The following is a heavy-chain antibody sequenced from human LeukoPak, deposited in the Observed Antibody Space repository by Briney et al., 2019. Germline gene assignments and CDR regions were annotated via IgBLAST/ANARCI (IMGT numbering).Heavy chain of an antibody. CDR1: GYTFTGYY. V-gene: IGHV1-2*04. J-gene: IGHJ4*02. CDR3: ARTSCSSSWYYFDY. Sequence: ASVKVSCKASGYTFTGYYMHWVRQAPGQGLGWMGWINPNSGGTNYAQKFQGWVTMTRDTSISTAYMELSRLRSDDTAVYYCARTSCSSSWYYFDYWGQGTLVTVSS. D-gene: IGHD6-13*01. CDR2: INPNSGGT.